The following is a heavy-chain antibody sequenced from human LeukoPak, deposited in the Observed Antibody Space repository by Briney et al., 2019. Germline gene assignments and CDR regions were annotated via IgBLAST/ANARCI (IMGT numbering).Heavy chain of an antibody. CDR3: ARLKGYGQYYYYGMDV. CDR1: GGSMSSYY. CDR2: IYYSGYT. Sequence: SETLSLTCTVSGGSMSSYYWSWIRQPPGKGLEWIGYIYYSGYTNHNPSLRSRVTISVDTSKTQFSLKLSSVTAAHAAVYYCARLKGYGQYYYYGMDVWGQGTTVTVSS. J-gene: IGHJ6*02. V-gene: IGHV4-59*08. D-gene: IGHD6-13*01.